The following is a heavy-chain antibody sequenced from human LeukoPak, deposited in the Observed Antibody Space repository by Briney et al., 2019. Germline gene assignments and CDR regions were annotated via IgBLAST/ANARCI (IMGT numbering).Heavy chain of an antibody. CDR1: GYTFTSYD. Sequence: ASVKVSCKASGYTFTSYDINWVRQATVQGLAWMGWMNANSGNTGYAQKFQGRVTMTRNTSISTAYMELSSLRSEDTAVYYCARGRRDGYNDFDYWGQGTLVTVSS. D-gene: IGHD5-24*01. CDR3: ARGRRDGYNDFDY. V-gene: IGHV1-8*01. CDR2: MNANSGNT. J-gene: IGHJ4*02.